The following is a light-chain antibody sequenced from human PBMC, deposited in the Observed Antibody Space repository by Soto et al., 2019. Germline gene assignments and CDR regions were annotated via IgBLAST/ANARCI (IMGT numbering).Light chain of an antibody. CDR3: CSYAGSYTWV. CDR2: DVS. CDR1: SSDVGGYNY. J-gene: IGLJ3*02. Sequence: QFALTQPRSVSGSPGQSVTISCTGTSSDVGGYNYVSWYQQHPGKAPKLMIYDVSKRPSGVPDRFSGSKSGNTASLTISGRQAEDEADYYCCSYAGSYTWVFGGGTKLTVL. V-gene: IGLV2-11*01.